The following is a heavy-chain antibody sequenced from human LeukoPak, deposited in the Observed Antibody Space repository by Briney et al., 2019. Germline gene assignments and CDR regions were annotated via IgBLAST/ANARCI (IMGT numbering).Heavy chain of an antibody. V-gene: IGHV1-8*02. CDR2: MNPNSGNT. J-gene: IGHJ6*03. Sequence: GASVKVSCKASGYTFTSYDINWVRQATGQGLEWMGWMNPNSGNTGYAQKLQGRVTMTTDTSTSTAYMELRSLRSDDTAVYYCARDRSIAAYYYYYMDVWGKGTTVTVSS. D-gene: IGHD6-6*01. CDR1: GYTFTSYD. CDR3: ARDRSIAAYYYYYMDV.